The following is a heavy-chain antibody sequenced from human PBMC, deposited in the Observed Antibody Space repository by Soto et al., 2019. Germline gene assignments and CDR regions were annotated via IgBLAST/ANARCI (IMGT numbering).Heavy chain of an antibody. Sequence: QVQLQESGPGLVKPSETLSLTCTVSGGSISSYYWSWIRQPPGKGLEWIGYIYYSGSTNYNPSLKSRVTISVDTSKNQFSLKLSSVTAADTAVYYCARGMEHIVVNWGQGTLVTVSS. CDR2: IYYSGST. CDR1: GGSISSYY. J-gene: IGHJ4*02. CDR3: ARGMEHIVVN. V-gene: IGHV4-59*01. D-gene: IGHD2-21*01.